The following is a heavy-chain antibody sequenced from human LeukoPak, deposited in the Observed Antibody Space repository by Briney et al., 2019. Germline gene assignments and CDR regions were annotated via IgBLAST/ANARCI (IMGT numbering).Heavy chain of an antibody. CDR2: INPNSGGT. Sequence: ASVKVSCKASGYTFTGYYMHWERQAPGQGLEWMGWINPNSGGTNYAQKFQGRVTMTRDTSISTAYMELSRLRSDDTAVYYCARDYHYDSSGYYLTTAFDIWGQGTMVTVSS. CDR3: ARDYHYDSSGYYLTTAFDI. CDR1: GYTFTGYY. V-gene: IGHV1-2*02. J-gene: IGHJ3*02. D-gene: IGHD3-22*01.